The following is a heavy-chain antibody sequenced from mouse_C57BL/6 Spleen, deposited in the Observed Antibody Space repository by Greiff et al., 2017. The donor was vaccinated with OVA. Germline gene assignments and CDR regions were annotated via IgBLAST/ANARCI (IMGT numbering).Heavy chain of an antibody. CDR2: INPNNGGT. J-gene: IGHJ2*01. D-gene: IGHD1-1*01. Sequence: EVKLVESGPELVKPGASVKIPCKASGYTFTDYNMDWVKQSHGKSLEWIGDINPNNGGTIYNQKFKGKATLTVDKSSSTAYMELRSLTSEDTAVYYCARYAYYGSRSFDYWGQGTTLTVSS. CDR3: ARYAYYGSRSFDY. CDR1: GYTFTDYN. V-gene: IGHV1-18*01.